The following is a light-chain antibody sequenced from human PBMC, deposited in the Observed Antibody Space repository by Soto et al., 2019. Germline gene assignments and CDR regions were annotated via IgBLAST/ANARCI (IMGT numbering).Light chain of an antibody. CDR3: QQSYSTPR. Sequence: SRRNYLNWYQQKPGEAPKLLIYAASRLQSGVPSRFSGSGSGTEFTLTINTLQPEDIATYYCQQSYSTPRFGGGTKVDIK. CDR2: AAS. V-gene: IGKV1-39*01. J-gene: IGKJ4*01. CDR1: SRRNY.